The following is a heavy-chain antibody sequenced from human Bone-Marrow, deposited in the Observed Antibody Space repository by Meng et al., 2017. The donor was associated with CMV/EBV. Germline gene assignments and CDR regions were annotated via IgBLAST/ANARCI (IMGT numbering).Heavy chain of an antibody. CDR2: IFYSGST. Sequence: SETLSLTCTVSGGSISSSSYYWGWIRQPPGKGLEWIGYIFYSGSTDYNPSLKGRVTISVDTSKNQFSLKLRSVTAADTAVYYCARFDYALYWGQGTLVTVSS. CDR1: GGSISSSSYY. V-gene: IGHV4-61*05. D-gene: IGHD4-17*01. J-gene: IGHJ4*02. CDR3: ARFDYALY.